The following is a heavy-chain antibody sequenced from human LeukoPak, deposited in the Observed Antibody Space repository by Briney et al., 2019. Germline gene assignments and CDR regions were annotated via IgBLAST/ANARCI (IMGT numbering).Heavy chain of an antibody. V-gene: IGHV3-23*01. J-gene: IGHJ4*02. CDR3: ARDGTAMVITNGYFDY. CDR2: VSGSGGST. Sequence: EGSLRLSCAASGFTFASYAMTWVRQAPGKGLEWVSAVSGSGGSTYSADSVKGRFTISRDNSKNTLYLQINNLRAEDTAVYYCARDGTAMVITNGYFDYWGQGTLVTVSS. CDR1: GFTFASYA. D-gene: IGHD5-18*01.